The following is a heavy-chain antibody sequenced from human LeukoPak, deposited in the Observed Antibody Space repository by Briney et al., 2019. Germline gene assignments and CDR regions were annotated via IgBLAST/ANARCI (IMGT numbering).Heavy chain of an antibody. V-gene: IGHV5-10-1*01. CDR2: IDPSDSYT. J-gene: IGHJ4*02. D-gene: IGHD6-19*01. Sequence: GESLKISCKGSGYSFTTYWIHWVRQMPGKGLEWMGRIDPSDSYTNYSPSFQGHVTISADKSISTAYLQWSSLKASDTAMYYCARQAEGSYSSGWYALNYWGQGTLVTVSS. CDR3: ARQAEGSYSSGWYALNY. CDR1: GYSFTTYW.